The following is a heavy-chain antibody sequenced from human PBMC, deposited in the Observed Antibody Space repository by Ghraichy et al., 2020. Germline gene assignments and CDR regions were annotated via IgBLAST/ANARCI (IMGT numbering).Heavy chain of an antibody. D-gene: IGHD6-13*01. J-gene: IGHJ5*02. CDR1: GFNFDNYG. CDR2: IRFEGSPK. V-gene: IGHV3-30*02. Sequence: GGSLRLSCAASGFNFDNYGMHWVRQAPGKGLEWVAFIRFEGSPKYYADSVKGRFTISRDNSKNTLYLQMNSLRADDTAVYYCAGGDSSYLNWFDPWGQGTLVTVSS. CDR3: AGGDSSYLNWFDP.